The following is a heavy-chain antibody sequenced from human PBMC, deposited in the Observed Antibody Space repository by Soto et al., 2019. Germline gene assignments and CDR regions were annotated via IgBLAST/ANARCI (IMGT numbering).Heavy chain of an antibody. J-gene: IGHJ5*02. CDR1: GGSFSGYY. D-gene: IGHD3-10*01. V-gene: IGHV4-34*01. CDR2: INHSGST. CDR3: ARVRDYYGSGSYAWFDP. Sequence: PSETLSLTCAVYGGSFSGYYWSWIRQPPGKGLEWIGEINHSGSTNYNPSLKSRVTISVDTSKNQFSLKLSSVTAADTAVYYCARVRDYYGSGSYAWFDPWGQGTLVTVSS.